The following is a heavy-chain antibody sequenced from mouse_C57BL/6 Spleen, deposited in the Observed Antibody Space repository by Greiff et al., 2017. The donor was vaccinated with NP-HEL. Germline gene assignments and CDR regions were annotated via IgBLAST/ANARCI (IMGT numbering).Heavy chain of an antibody. CDR3: ARRGSGSPDYFDY. D-gene: IGHD3-2*02. J-gene: IGHJ2*01. CDR1: GFTFSSYA. Sequence: EVMLVESGGGLVKPGGSLKLSCAASGFTFSSYAMSWVRQTPEKRLEWVATISDGGSYTYYPDNVKGRFTISRDNAKNNLYLQMSHLKSEDTAVYYCARRGSGSPDYFDYWGQGTTLTVSS. V-gene: IGHV5-4*03. CDR2: ISDGGSYT.